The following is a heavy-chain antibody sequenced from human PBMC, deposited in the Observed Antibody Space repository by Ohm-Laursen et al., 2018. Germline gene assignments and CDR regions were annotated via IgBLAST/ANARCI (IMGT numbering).Heavy chain of an antibody. CDR3: VRDPSGWGLDV. V-gene: IGHV3-13*01. J-gene: IGHJ6*02. D-gene: IGHD2-15*01. CDR2: IGRGGDT. Sequence: SLRLSCSASAFSFSTYDMHWVRQPTGKGLESVSGIGRGGDTQYADSVKGRFTISRENVKGSLYLQMDSLRSGDTAVYYCVRDPSGWGLDVWGQGTTVTVSS. CDR1: AFSFSTYD.